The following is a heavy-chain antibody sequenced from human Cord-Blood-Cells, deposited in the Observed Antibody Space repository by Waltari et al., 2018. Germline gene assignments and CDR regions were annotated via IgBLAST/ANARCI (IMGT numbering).Heavy chain of an antibody. CDR1: GGSISSSSYY. CDR3: ARKATGVRFDY. Sequence: QLQLQESGPGLVKPSETLSLTCTVSGGSISSSSYYWGWIRQPPGKGLEWIGSIYYGGIPYSHPSLKSRFPISLDTSKTHFSLKLGSVTAADTAVYYCARKATGVRFDYWGQGTLVTVSS. J-gene: IGHJ4*02. CDR2: IYYGGIP. D-gene: IGHD7-27*01. V-gene: IGHV4-39*02.